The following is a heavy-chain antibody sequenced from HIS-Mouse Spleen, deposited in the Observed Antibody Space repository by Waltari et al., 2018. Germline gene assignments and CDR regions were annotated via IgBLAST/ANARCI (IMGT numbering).Heavy chain of an antibody. D-gene: IGHD6-13*01. V-gene: IGHV4-38-2*02. J-gene: IGHJ6*02. CDR3: ARALEYSSSWYYYYHGMDV. Sequence: QVQLQESGPGLVKPSEPLSLTCTVSGYSISSVYYSGWIWQPPGKGLEWIGSIYHSGSTYYNPSLKSRVTISVDTSKNQFSLKLSSVTAADTAVYYCARALEYSSSWYYYYHGMDVWGQGTTVTVSS. CDR2: IYHSGST. CDR1: GYSISSVYY.